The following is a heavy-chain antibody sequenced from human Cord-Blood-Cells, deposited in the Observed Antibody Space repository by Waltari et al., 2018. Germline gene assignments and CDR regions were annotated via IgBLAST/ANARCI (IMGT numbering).Heavy chain of an antibody. CDR2: IGYDGSNK. Sequence: QVQLVESGGGVVQPGRSLRLSCAASGFTFSSYGMHWVRQAPGKGLEWVAVIGYDGSNKYYADSVKGRFTISRDNSKNTLYLQMNSLRAEDTAVYYCARREGVWGSYRYGGVDYWGQGTLVTVSS. CDR1: GFTFSSYG. CDR3: ARREGVWGSYRYGGVDY. D-gene: IGHD3-16*02. V-gene: IGHV3-33*01. J-gene: IGHJ4*02.